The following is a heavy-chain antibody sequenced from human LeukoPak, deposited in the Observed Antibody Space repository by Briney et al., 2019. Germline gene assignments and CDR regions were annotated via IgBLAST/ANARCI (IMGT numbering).Heavy chain of an antibody. CDR3: ASDSFSISAQSTVNFGY. Sequence: GGSLRLSCAASGFTFSNHWMSWVRQAPGKGLEWVANINEDGSAQYYVGSVRGRFTISRDNAKNSLYLQMSSLRVEDTAVYYCASDSFSISAQSTVNFGYWGQGILVTVSS. CDR1: GFTFSNHW. J-gene: IGHJ4*02. CDR2: INEDGSAQ. V-gene: IGHV3-7*01. D-gene: IGHD2-21*01.